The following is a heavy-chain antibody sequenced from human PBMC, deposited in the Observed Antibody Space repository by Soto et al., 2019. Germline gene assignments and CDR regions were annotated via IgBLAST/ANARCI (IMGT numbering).Heavy chain of an antibody. CDR2: ISSSGSTI. CDR3: AREVEEYYFDY. D-gene: IGHD6-6*01. V-gene: IGHV3-11*01. Sequence: GGSLRLSCAASGFTFSDYYMSWIRQAPGKGLEWVSYISSSGSTIYYADSVKGRFTISRDNAKNSLYLQMNSLGAEDTAVYYCAREVEEYYFDYWGQGTLVTVSS. J-gene: IGHJ4*02. CDR1: GFTFSDYY.